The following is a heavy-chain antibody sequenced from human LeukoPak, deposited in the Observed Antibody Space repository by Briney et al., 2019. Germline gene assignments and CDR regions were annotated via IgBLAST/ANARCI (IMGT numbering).Heavy chain of an antibody. J-gene: IGHJ4*02. CDR3: SKDRGGTLGDYFDY. V-gene: IGHV3-23*01. CDR1: GFTFRSYA. D-gene: IGHD3-10*01. Sequence: GGSLRLSCAGSGFTFRSYAMSWVRQSPGKGLEWVSAIGGSGGPTYYADSVKGRFTISRDNSKNTLYLQMNSLRAEDTALYYCSKDRGGTLGDYFDYWGQGTLVTVSS. CDR2: IGGSGGPT.